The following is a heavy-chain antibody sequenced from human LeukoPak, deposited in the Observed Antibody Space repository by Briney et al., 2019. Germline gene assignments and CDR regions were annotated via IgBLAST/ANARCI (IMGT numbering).Heavy chain of an antibody. CDR1: GFTFSSYW. CDR3: ARTLRLHTPRAFDI. J-gene: IGHJ3*02. CDR2: IHEDGSDK. V-gene: IGHV3-7*05. D-gene: IGHD5-24*01. Sequence: PGGSLRLSCAASGFTFSSYWMTWVRQAPGRGLEWVANIHEDGSDKYYVDSVKGRFTISRGNAKNSLYLQMNSLRAEDTAVYYCARTLRLHTPRAFDIWGQGTMVTVSS.